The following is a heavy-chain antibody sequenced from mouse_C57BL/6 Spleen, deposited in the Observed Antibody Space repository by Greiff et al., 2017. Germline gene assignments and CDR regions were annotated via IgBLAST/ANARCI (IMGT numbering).Heavy chain of an antibody. V-gene: IGHV1-81*01. CDR2: IYPRSGNT. CDR1: GYTFTSYG. Sequence: QVQLQQSGAELARPGASVKLSCKASGYTFTSYGISWVKQRTGQGLEWIGEIYPRSGNTYYNEKFKGKATLTADKSSSTAYMELRSLTSEDSAVYFCARRGYYGSSSPYYYAMDYWGQGTSVTVSS. J-gene: IGHJ4*01. D-gene: IGHD1-1*01. CDR3: ARRGYYGSSSPYYYAMDY.